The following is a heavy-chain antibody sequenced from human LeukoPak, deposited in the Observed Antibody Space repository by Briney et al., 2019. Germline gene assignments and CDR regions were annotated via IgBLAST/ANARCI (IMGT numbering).Heavy chain of an antibody. CDR1: GFSLTTSGMC. J-gene: IGHJ4*02. D-gene: IGHD6-19*01. CDR3: ARMVCSSGWRPSNY. Sequence: SGPTLVNPTQTLTLTCSFSGFSLTTSGMCVNWFRQPPGKALEWLGRIDWDDDKYYTTSLKTRLTISKDTSKNQVVLTMTNMDPVDTATYYCARMVCSSGWRPSNYWGQGTLVTVSS. CDR2: IDWDDDK. V-gene: IGHV2-70*11.